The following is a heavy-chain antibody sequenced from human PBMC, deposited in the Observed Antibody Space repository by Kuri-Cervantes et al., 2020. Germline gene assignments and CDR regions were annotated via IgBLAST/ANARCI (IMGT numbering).Heavy chain of an antibody. J-gene: IGHJ4*02. Sequence: ESLKISCTVSGGSISSGGYYWGLIRQPPGKGLEWIGSISYSGSTYHNPSLKSRVTISVDTSKNQFSLKLSSVTAADTVVYYCARKLIVGSRDFDYWGQGTLVTVSS. D-gene: IGHD1-26*01. CDR2: ISYSGST. CDR3: ARKLIVGSRDFDY. V-gene: IGHV4-39*01. CDR1: GGSISSGGYY.